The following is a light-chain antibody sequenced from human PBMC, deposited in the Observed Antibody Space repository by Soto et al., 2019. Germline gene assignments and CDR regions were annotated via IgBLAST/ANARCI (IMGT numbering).Light chain of an antibody. J-gene: IGLJ3*02. CDR2: YDD. V-gene: IGLV1-36*01. Sequence: QSVLTQPPSVSAAPRQRVTISCSGSSSNTENNAVNWYQQLPGKAPKLLIYYDDLLSSGVSDRFSGSKSGTSASLAISGLQAEDEADYYCSAWDDSLHGVVFGGGTKLTVL. CDR3: SAWDDSLHGVV. CDR1: SSNTENNA.